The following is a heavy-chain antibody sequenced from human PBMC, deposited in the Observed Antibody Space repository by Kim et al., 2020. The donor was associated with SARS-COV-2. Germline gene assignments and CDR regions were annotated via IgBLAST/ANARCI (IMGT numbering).Heavy chain of an antibody. Sequence: ASVKVSCKASGYSFTAFYVLWVRQASGQGLEWMGWINPNRGDRNYAQKFQGRVTMTRDTSTNTAYLEVSRLRSDDTAVNFCFRDRRRIAALSTWFHSWG. CDR1: GYSFTAFY. CDR3: FRDRRRIAALSTWFHS. CDR2: INPNRGDR. V-gene: IGHV1-2*02. D-gene: IGHD6-13*01. J-gene: IGHJ5*01.